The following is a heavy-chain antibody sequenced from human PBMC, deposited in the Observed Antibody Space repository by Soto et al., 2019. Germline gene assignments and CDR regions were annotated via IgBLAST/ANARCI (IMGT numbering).Heavy chain of an antibody. D-gene: IGHD2-21*02. CDR1: GGAIRTND. Sequence: SSTLSLTFTVSGGAIRTNDSTGIRRRPGKGLDWIGYIYYSGSTNYTPSLNSRVTISVDTSKNQLSLKLSSVTAADTDVYYCARDKYCGGDCDNDSMDVRGPGTTV. CDR2: IYYSGST. J-gene: IGHJ6*02. CDR3: ARDKYCGGDCDNDSMDV. V-gene: IGHV4-59*13.